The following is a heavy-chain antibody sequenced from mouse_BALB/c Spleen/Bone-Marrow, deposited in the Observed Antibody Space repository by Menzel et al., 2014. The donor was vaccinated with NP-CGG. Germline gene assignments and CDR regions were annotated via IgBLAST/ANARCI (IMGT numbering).Heavy chain of an antibody. CDR1: SYTFTDYA. J-gene: IGHJ3*01. V-gene: IGHV1-67*01. Sequence: VQLVESGPELVRPGVSVKISCKGSSYTFTDYAMHWVKQSHAKSLEWIGVISTYYGNANYNQKFKGKATMTVDKSSSTAYMELARLTSVDSAVYYCTRGGRYDEVAYWGQGTLVTVSA. D-gene: IGHD2-14*01. CDR3: TRGGRYDEVAY. CDR2: ISTYYGNA.